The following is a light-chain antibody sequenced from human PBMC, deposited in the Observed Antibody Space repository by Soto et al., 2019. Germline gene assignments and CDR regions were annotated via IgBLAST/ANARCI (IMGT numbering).Light chain of an antibody. CDR3: QQRSNWPPIT. Sequence: EIVLTQSQGTLSLSPGETATLSCRASQSVSSSYLAWYQQKPGQAPRLLIYGASSRATGIPDRFSGSGSGTDFALTISSLEPEDFAVYYCQQRSNWPPITFGQGTRLEIK. V-gene: IGKV3D-20*02. CDR1: QSVSSSY. J-gene: IGKJ5*01. CDR2: GAS.